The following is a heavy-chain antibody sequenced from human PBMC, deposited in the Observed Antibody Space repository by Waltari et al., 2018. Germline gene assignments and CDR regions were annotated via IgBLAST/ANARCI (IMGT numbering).Heavy chain of an antibody. CDR2: IYYSGST. J-gene: IGHJ4*02. CDR3: ARQGGARNVLRFLEWLLPGWFDY. D-gene: IGHD3-3*01. Sequence: QLQLQESGPGLVKPSETLSLTCTVSGGSISSSSYYWGWILQPPGKGLGGIGSIYYSGSTYYNPSLKSRVTISVDTSKNQFSLKLSSVTAADTAVYYCARQGGARNVLRFLEWLLPGWFDYWGQGTLVTVSS. CDR1: GGSISSSSYY. V-gene: IGHV4-39*01.